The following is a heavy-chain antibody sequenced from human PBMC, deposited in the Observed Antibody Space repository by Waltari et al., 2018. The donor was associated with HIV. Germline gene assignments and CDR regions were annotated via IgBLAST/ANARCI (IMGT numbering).Heavy chain of an antibody. CDR1: RCSLKSPY. D-gene: IGHD2-8*01. CDR3: ARGNCAIGSCFAVAFPFDI. J-gene: IGHJ3*02. V-gene: IGHV4-59*11. CDR2: VYYSGTT. Sequence: QVQLQESGPGLVQPSETLSLTCHVSRCSLKSPYLNWIRQKPGKGLEWIGFVYYSGTTVYSPSLESRVTISVAPSRNQFSLRLRSATAADTATYYCARGNCAIGSCFAVAFPFDIWGPGTTVSVSS.